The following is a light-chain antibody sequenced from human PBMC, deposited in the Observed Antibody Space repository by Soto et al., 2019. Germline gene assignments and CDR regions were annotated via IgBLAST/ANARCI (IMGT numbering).Light chain of an antibody. CDR1: QSISKW. V-gene: IGKV1-5*01. Sequence: DFQMAQSPLTLTASAGDRVNITCRATQSISKWLAWYHQKPGKAPRLLIYDAYTLDNGVPSRFSGSRSGTEFTLTISGLQPADVGTYYCQQYNTFRDTFGQGTKLEIK. CDR3: QQYNTFRDT. J-gene: IGKJ2*01. CDR2: DAY.